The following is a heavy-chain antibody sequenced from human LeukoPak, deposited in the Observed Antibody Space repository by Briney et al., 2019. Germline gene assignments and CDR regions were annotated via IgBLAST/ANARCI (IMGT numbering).Heavy chain of an antibody. CDR3: AKEGGGLDY. Sequence: ASVKVSCKASGYTFTNYYMHWVRQAPGQGLEWMGIINPSGGSTTYAQTFEGRVTMTRDTSISTAYMELSRLRSADTAVYYCAKEGGGLDYWGQGTLVTVSS. CDR1: GYTFTNYY. CDR2: INPSGGST. V-gene: IGHV1-46*01. D-gene: IGHD3-16*01. J-gene: IGHJ4*02.